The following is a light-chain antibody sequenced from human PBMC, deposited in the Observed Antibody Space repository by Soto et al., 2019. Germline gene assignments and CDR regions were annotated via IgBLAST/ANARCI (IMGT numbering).Light chain of an antibody. CDR3: QQYGSSPVS. CDR2: GAS. Sequence: EIVLTQSPGTLSXSPGERATLSCRASQSVSSSNLAWYQHKPGQPPRLVMYGASSRATGIPDRFSGSGSGTDFTLTISRLEPEDFAIYYCQQYGSSPVSFGQGTKLEIK. V-gene: IGKV3-20*01. J-gene: IGKJ2*03. CDR1: QSVSSSN.